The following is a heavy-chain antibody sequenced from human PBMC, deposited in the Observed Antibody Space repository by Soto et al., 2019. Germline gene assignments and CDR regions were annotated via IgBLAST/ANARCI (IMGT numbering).Heavy chain of an antibody. CDR2: VSGDNGNT. CDR1: GYTFSSHG. D-gene: IGHD2-2*01. V-gene: IGHV1-18*01. Sequence: QVQLVQSGAEVKKPGTSVKVSCTASGYTFSSHGISWVRQAPGQGLQWIGWVSGDNGNTNYAQSLQGRVTMTTDTSTNTGHMELRILRSDDTPVYYCARTLGYCRSGTSQREWFDPWGQGTVVIVSS. J-gene: IGHJ5*02. CDR3: ARTLGYCRSGTSQREWFDP.